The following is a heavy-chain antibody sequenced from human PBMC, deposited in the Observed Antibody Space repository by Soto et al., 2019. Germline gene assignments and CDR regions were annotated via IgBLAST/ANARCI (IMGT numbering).Heavy chain of an antibody. J-gene: IGHJ5*01. Sequence: EVHLVESGGDLVHPGGSLRLSCAASGFTFSSYWMHWVRQAPGKGLVWVSRIRYDGTSPSYADSVKGRFTISRDNAKSTLYLQMDSLRADDTAVYYCAKSDWLDSWGQGTLVTVSS. V-gene: IGHV3-74*01. CDR1: GFTFSSYW. CDR3: AKSDWLDS. CDR2: IRYDGTSP.